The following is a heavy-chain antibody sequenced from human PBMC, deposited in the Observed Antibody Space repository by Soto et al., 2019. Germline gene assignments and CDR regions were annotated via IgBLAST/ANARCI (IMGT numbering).Heavy chain of an antibody. CDR1: GGTFSSYA. CDR2: IIPIFGTA. V-gene: IGHV1-69*05. D-gene: IGHD3-3*01. J-gene: IGHJ4*02. Sequence: ASVKVSCKASGGTFSSYAISWVRQAPGQGLEWMGGIIPIFGTANYAHKLQGRVTMTTDTSTSTAYMELRSLRSDDTAVYYCARGFLAGNCDYWGKGTRVTVAS. CDR3: ARGFLAGNCDY.